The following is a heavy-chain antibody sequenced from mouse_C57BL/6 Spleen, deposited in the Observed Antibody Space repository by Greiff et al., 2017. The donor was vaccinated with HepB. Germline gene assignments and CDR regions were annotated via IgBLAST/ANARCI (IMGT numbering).Heavy chain of an antibody. CDR3: VRPLYYSNQIPFAY. V-gene: IGHV10-1*01. CDR2: IRSKSNNYAT. Sequence: EVHLVESGGGLVQPKGSLKLSCAASGFSFNTYAMNWVRQAPGKGLEWVARIRSKSNNYATYYADSVKDRFTISRDDSESMLYLQMNNLKTEDTAMYYCVRPLYYSNQIPFAYWGQGTLVTVSA. J-gene: IGHJ3*01. CDR1: GFSFNTYA. D-gene: IGHD2-5*01.